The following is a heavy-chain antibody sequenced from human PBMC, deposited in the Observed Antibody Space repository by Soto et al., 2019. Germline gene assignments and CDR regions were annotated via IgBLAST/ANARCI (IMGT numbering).Heavy chain of an antibody. Sequence: GGSLRLSCAAYGISFRRYVMSWVRQAPGKGLEWVSGISGSGATTSYADSVKGRFTVSRDNSKNTLYLQMNSLRVEDTAVYYCAKLRYFDWSSYNWFEYWGQGTPVTVSS. CDR2: ISGSGATT. J-gene: IGHJ5*01. CDR1: GISFRRYV. D-gene: IGHD3-9*01. V-gene: IGHV3-23*01. CDR3: AKLRYFDWSSYNWFEY.